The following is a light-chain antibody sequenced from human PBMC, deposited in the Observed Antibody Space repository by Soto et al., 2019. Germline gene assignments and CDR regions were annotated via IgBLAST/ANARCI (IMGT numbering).Light chain of an antibody. Sequence: EIVLTQSPATLSVSPGERATLSCRASQSVSSNLAWYQQIPSQAPRLLIYGASTRATSIPARFSGSGSGTEFNLTISSLQSEDFGVYYCQQYNTWPRATFGGGTKV. J-gene: IGKJ4*01. CDR2: GAS. V-gene: IGKV3-15*01. CDR1: QSVSSN. CDR3: QQYNTWPRAT.